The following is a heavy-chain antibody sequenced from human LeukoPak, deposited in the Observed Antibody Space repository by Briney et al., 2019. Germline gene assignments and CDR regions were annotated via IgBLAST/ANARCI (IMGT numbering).Heavy chain of an antibody. CDR3: AKDPGTIVVVPAAIGY. CDR2: ISGSGGST. D-gene: IGHD2-2*01. CDR1: GFTFSSYA. V-gene: IGHV3-23*01. J-gene: IGHJ4*02. Sequence: GGSLRLSCAASGFTFSSYAMSWVRQAPGKGLEWVSAISGSGGSTYYADSVKGRFTISRDDSKNTLYLQMNSLRAEDTAVYYCAKDPGTIVVVPAAIGYWGQGTLVTVSS.